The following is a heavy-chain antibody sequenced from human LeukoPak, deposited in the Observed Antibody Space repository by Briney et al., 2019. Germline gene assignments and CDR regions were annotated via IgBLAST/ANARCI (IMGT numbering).Heavy chain of an antibody. Sequence: GRSLRLSCAASGFTFSSYGMHWVRQAPGKGLEWVSTVSGNSGSTYYADSVKGRFTISRDNSKNTPYLQMNNLRAEDTAVYYCAKDREYSAYDSDYWGQGTLVTVSS. CDR3: AKDREYSAYDSDY. V-gene: IGHV3-23*01. J-gene: IGHJ4*02. CDR1: GFTFSSYG. D-gene: IGHD5-12*01. CDR2: VSGNSGST.